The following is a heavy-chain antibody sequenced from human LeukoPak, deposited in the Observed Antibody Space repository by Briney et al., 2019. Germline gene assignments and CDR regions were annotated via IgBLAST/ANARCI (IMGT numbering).Heavy chain of an antibody. Sequence: GGSLRLSCAASGFTFSSYAMSWVRQAPGKGLERVSAICGSGGSTYYAESVKGRFTISRDNSKNTQYLQMNSLRAEDAAVSYCAKDRSRAAMVRYFDYWGQGTLVTVSS. CDR3: AKDRSRAAMVRYFDY. D-gene: IGHD5-18*01. V-gene: IGHV3-23*01. J-gene: IGHJ4*02. CDR2: ICGSGGST. CDR1: GFTFSSYA.